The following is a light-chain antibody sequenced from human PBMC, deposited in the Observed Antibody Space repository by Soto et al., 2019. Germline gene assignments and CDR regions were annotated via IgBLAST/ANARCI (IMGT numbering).Light chain of an antibody. J-gene: IGLJ1*01. CDR3: QVWDSSTAFYV. CDR1: NIGSKN. Sequence: SYELTQPLSVSVALGQTARITCGGNNIGSKNVHWYQRKPGQAPVLVIYRDSNRPSGIPERFSGSNSGNTATLTISRAQAGDEADYYCQVWDSSTAFYVFGTGTKVTVL. V-gene: IGLV3-9*01. CDR2: RDS.